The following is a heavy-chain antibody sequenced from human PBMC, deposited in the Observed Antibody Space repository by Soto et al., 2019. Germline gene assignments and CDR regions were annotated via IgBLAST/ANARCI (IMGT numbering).Heavy chain of an antibody. D-gene: IGHD3-10*01. V-gene: IGHV3-21*01. CDR3: ARGFGDKYYFDY. Sequence: EVQLLESGGGLVKPGGSLRLSCAASGFTFSSYSMNWVRQAPGKGLEWVSSISSSSSYIYYADSVKGRFTISRDNAKNSLYLQMNSLRAEDTAVYYCARGFGDKYYFDYWGQGTLVTVSS. CDR2: ISSSSSYI. J-gene: IGHJ4*02. CDR1: GFTFSSYS.